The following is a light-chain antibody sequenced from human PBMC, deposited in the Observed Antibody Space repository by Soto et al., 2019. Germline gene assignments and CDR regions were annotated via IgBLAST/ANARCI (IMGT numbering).Light chain of an antibody. J-gene: IGKJ1*01. CDR1: KNVNSTY. CDR3: QQYGSTPWT. Sequence: EIGLTQSPGPLSLSPGERSTPSCNASKNVNSTYLAWYQQKPGQAPRIIIFGASGRATGTPERFSGSGSGTDFTLTISRLESEDFAAYYCQQYGSTPWTFGQGTKVDIK. CDR2: GAS. V-gene: IGKV3-20*01.